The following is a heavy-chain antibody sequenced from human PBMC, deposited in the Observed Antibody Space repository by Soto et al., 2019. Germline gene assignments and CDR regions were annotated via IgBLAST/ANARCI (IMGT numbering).Heavy chain of an antibody. Sequence: GGSLRLSCAASGFTFSSYAMHWVRQAPGKGLEWVAVISYDGSNKYYADSVKGRFTISRDNSKNTLYLQMNSLRAEDTAVYYCARELRAYGDERQLGYYYYGMDVWGQGTTVTVSS. V-gene: IGHV3-30-3*01. J-gene: IGHJ6*02. CDR3: ARELRAYGDERQLGYYYYGMDV. D-gene: IGHD4-17*01. CDR1: GFTFSSYA. CDR2: ISYDGSNK.